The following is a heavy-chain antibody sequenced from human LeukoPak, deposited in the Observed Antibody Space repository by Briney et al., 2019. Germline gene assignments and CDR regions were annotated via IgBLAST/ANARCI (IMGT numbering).Heavy chain of an antibody. D-gene: IGHD3-3*01. CDR2: IIPILGTA. Sequence: SVKVSCKASGGTFSNSGINWVRQAPGQGLEWMGGIIPILGTAKYAQKLQGRVTIAADESTSAAYMELSSLRFEDTALYYCAVSPHREWQPSYFNYWGQGTLVTVSP. V-gene: IGHV1-69*01. CDR1: GGTFSNSG. J-gene: IGHJ4*02. CDR3: AVSPHREWQPSYFNY.